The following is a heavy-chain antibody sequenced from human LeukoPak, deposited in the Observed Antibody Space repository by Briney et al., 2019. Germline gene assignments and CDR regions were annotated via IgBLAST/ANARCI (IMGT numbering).Heavy chain of an antibody. V-gene: IGHV4-59*08. Sequence: PSETLSLTCTVSGGSISSYYWSWIRQPPGKGLEWIGYIYYSGSTNYNPSLKSRVTISVDTSKNQFSLKLSSVTAADTAVYYCARLLGPYGMDVWGQGTTVTVSS. J-gene: IGHJ6*02. D-gene: IGHD7-27*01. CDR3: ARLLGPYGMDV. CDR2: IYYSGST. CDR1: GGSISSYY.